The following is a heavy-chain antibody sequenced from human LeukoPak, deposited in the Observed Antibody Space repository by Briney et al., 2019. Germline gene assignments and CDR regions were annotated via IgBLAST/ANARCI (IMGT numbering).Heavy chain of an antibody. CDR2: ITSNSSTI. CDR1: GFTFGNYE. Sequence: PGGSLRLSCAASGFTFGNYEMNWVRQAPGKGLEWVSKITSNSSTIYYADSVKGRFTISRDNAKNSLSLQMNSLRAEDTAVYYCARLFDLWGQGTMVTVSS. V-gene: IGHV3-48*03. CDR3: ARLFDL. J-gene: IGHJ3*01.